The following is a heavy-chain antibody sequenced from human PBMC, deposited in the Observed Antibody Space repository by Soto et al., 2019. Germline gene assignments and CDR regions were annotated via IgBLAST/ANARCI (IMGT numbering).Heavy chain of an antibody. CDR3: ATATINRGDSSSWTGKNYYYYGMDV. CDR2: FDPEDGET. J-gene: IGHJ6*02. D-gene: IGHD6-13*01. Sequence: ASVKVSCKVSGYTLTELSMHWVRQAPGKGLEWMGGFDPEDGETIYAQKFQGRVTMTEDTSTDTAYMELSSLRSEDTAVYYCATATINRGDSSSWTGKNYYYYGMDVWGQGTTVTVSS. V-gene: IGHV1-24*01. CDR1: GYTLTELS.